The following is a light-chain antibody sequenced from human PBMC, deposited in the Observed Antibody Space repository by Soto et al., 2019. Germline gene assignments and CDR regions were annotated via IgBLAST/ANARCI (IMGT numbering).Light chain of an antibody. Sequence: DIQMTQSPTSLSAYVGDRVTITCRASQGVSAYLLWYQQTQGRAPKLLIYAASNLVSGVPSRFSGCGSGTNFTLTITSLHPEDFATYYCQQSYRTPQTFGQGTKLETK. CDR2: AAS. V-gene: IGKV1-39*01. CDR1: QGVSAY. CDR3: QQSYRTPQT. J-gene: IGKJ2*01.